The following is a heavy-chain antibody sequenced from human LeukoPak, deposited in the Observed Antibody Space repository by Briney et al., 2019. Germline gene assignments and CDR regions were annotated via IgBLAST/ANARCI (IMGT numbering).Heavy chain of an antibody. CDR2: ISSSSSYI. D-gene: IGHD3-10*01. J-gene: IGHJ6*02. Sequence: GGSLRLSCAASGFTFSSYSMSWVRQAPGKGLEWVSSISSSSSYIYYADSVKGRFTISRDNSKNTLYLQMNSLRAEDTAVYYCARVWFGELSFPTIGMDVWGQGTTVTVSS. CDR1: GFTFSSYS. V-gene: IGHV3-21*04. CDR3: ARVWFGELSFPTIGMDV.